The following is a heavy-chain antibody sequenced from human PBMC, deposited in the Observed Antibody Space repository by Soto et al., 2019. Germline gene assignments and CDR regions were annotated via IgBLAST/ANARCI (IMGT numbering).Heavy chain of an antibody. Sequence: EVQLVESGGGLVKPGGSLRLSCAVSGFIFSDFTMNWVRKAPGRGLEGIASIGSSGGNSFYADSVKGRFIISRDNAKTSLDLQINSLRAEDTAVYYCAREKRHNSLGGRFGMDVWGQGTTVTVS. D-gene: IGHD1-1*01. CDR2: IGSSGGNS. V-gene: IGHV3-21*01. CDR1: GFIFSDFT. CDR3: AREKRHNSLGGRFGMDV. J-gene: IGHJ6*02.